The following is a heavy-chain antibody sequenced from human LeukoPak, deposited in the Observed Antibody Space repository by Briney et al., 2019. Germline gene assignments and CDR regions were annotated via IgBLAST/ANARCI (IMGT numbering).Heavy chain of an antibody. J-gene: IGHJ4*02. CDR1: GFTFSSYA. V-gene: IGHV3-23*01. CDR3: ARSGLNRFDY. Sequence: GGSLRLSCTASGFTFSSYAMSWVRQAPGKGLEWVSAISGSGGSTYYADSVKGRFSISRDNSKNTLYLQMNSLRAEDTAAYYCARSGLNRFDYWGQGTLVTVSS. D-gene: IGHD2-15*01. CDR2: ISGSGGST.